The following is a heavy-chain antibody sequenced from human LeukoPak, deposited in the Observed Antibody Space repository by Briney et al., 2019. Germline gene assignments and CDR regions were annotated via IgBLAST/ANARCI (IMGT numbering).Heavy chain of an antibody. CDR2: INWNGGST. J-gene: IGHJ4*02. CDR3: ATSGNYRFDY. D-gene: IGHD1-26*01. CDR1: GFIFDDYA. Sequence: GGSLRLSCAASGFIFDDYAMTWVRQGPGKGLEWVSAINWNGGSTAYGDSVKGRFTISRDNAQNSLYLQMNSLRGEDTAVYYCATSGNYRFDYWGQGTLVTVSS. V-gene: IGHV3-20*04.